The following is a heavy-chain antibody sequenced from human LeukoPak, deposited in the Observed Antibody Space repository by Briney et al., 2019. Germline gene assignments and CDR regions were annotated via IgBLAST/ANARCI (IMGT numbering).Heavy chain of an antibody. J-gene: IGHJ4*02. D-gene: IGHD6-19*01. CDR3: ARDPESSGWYYDY. V-gene: IGHV4-34*01. CDR2: INHSGST. CDR1: GGSFSGYY. Sequence: PSETLSLTCAVYGGSFSGYYWSWIRQPPGKGLEWIGEINHSGSTNYNPSLKSRVTISVDTSKNQFSLKLSSVTAADTAVYYCARDPESSGWYYDYWGQGTLVTVSS.